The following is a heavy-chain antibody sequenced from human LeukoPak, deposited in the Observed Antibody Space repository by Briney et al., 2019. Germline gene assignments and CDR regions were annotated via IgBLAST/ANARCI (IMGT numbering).Heavy chain of an antibody. Sequence: SETLSLTCTVPGGSISSYYRSWIRHPPGKGLEWIGYIYYSGSTNYNPSLKSRVTISVDTSKNQFSLKLSSVTAADTAVYYCARHMGSGWYYFDYWGQGTLVTVSS. CDR3: ARHMGSGWYYFDY. V-gene: IGHV4-59*08. CDR2: IYYSGST. J-gene: IGHJ4*02. CDR1: GGSISSYY. D-gene: IGHD6-19*01.